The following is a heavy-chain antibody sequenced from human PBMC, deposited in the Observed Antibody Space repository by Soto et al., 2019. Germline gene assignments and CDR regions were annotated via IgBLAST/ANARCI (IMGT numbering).Heavy chain of an antibody. CDR2: ITDGLTK. CDR3: ARDTSHGVTIGGLDS. J-gene: IGHJ4*02. V-gene: IGHV3-48*02. Sequence: GGSLRLSCAASGFSFSNYNMNWVRQAPGKWLEWVAHITDGLTKHYADFVQGRFTISRDSAKNSLYLELTDLRDDDTAVYYCARDTSHGVTIGGLDSWGQGXLVTVYS. CDR1: GFSFSNYN. D-gene: IGHD3-16*01.